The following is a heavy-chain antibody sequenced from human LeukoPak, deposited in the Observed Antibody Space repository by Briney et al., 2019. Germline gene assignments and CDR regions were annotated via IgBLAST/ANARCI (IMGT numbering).Heavy chain of an antibody. CDR3: ARMYSSNWYYFDY. CDR2: ISAYNGNT. D-gene: IGHD6-13*01. J-gene: IGHJ4*02. CDR1: GYTFITYG. V-gene: IGHV1-18*01. Sequence: ASVKVSCKASGYTFITYGISWVRQVPGQGLEWMGWISAYNGNTNYAQKLQGRVTMTTDTSTSTVYMELRSLRSDDTAMNYCARMYSSNWYYFDYWGQGTLVTVSS.